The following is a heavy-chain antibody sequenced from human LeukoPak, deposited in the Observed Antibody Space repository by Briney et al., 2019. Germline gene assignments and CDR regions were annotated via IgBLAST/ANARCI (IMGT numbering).Heavy chain of an antibody. V-gene: IGHV3-23*01. CDR1: GFMLSSYG. Sequence: GGSLRLSCAASGFMLSSYGMTWVRQAPGRGPEWVSTINENGANTHCADSVKGRFTISRDNSKNTFYLQINNVRAEDTAVYYCAKDFQHDGGQEWGQGTLVSVSS. D-gene: IGHD4-23*01. CDR3: AKDFQHDGGQE. CDR2: INENGANT. J-gene: IGHJ4*02.